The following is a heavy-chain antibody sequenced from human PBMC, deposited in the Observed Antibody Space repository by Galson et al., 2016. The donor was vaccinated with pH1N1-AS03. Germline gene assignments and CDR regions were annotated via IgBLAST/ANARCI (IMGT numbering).Heavy chain of an antibody. V-gene: IGHV1-69*02. CDR2: IIPILGMT. J-gene: IGHJ3*02. CDR1: GDNFIRYT. D-gene: IGHD3-16*01. CDR3: VIMWKPTVLDI. Sequence: SAKVSCKASGDNFIRYTISWVRQAPGQGLEWMGRIIPILGMTNYAQKFQGRVTITADTSTSTAYMELGSLTSEDTAVYYCVIMWKPTVLDIWGQGTLVSVSS.